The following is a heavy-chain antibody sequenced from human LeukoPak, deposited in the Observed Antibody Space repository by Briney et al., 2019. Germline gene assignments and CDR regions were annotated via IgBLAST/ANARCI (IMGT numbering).Heavy chain of an antibody. CDR1: GYTFTNYG. CDR2: ISGYNGNT. Sequence: GASVKVSCKASGYTFTNYGVSWVRQAPGQGLEWMGWISGYNGNTNYAQKLQGRLTMTTDTSTSTAYMELRSQRSDDTAVYYCATDLDGSGSYYYWGQGTLVTVSS. D-gene: IGHD3-10*01. CDR3: ATDLDGSGSYYY. J-gene: IGHJ4*02. V-gene: IGHV1-18*01.